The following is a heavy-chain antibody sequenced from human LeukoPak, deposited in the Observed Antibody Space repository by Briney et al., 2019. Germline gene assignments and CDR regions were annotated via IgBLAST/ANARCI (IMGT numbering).Heavy chain of an antibody. CDR3: ARGYCTSSSCYNDY. CDR2: MSFDVNNK. D-gene: IGHD2-2*02. Sequence: GGSLRLSCVTSGFTFSSYAFHWVRQAPGKGLEWVATMSFDVNNKYYADSVRGRLTISRDNSKNTLYLQMNSLGAEDTAVYSSARGYCTSSSCYNDYWGQGTLVTVSS. CDR1: GFTFSSYA. J-gene: IGHJ4*02. V-gene: IGHV3-30*04.